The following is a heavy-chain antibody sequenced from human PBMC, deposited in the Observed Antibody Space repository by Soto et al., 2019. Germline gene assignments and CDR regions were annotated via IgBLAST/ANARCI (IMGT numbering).Heavy chain of an antibody. CDR1: GFTFSSYS. J-gene: IGHJ5*02. CDR3: AREGPNPDIVVVAGWFDP. D-gene: IGHD2-15*01. Sequence: GGSLRLSCAASGFTFSSYSMNWVRQAPGKGLEWVSSISSSSSYIYYADSVKGRFTISRDNAKNSLYLQMNSLRAEDTAVYYCAREGPNPDIVVVAGWFDPWGQGTLVTVSS. V-gene: IGHV3-21*01. CDR2: ISSSSSYI.